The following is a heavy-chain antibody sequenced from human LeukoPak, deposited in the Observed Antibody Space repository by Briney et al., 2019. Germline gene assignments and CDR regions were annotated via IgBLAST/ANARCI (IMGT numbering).Heavy chain of an antibody. V-gene: IGHV3-30*04. Sequence: PGGSLRLSCAASGFTFSSYAMHWVRQAPRKGLEGVAVISSDGSNKYYADSVKGRFTISRDNSKNTLYLQMNSLRAEDTAVYYCARDSVAPAVHYYFDYWGQGTLVTVSS. CDR1: GFTFSSYA. J-gene: IGHJ4*02. D-gene: IGHD2-2*01. CDR3: ARDSVAPAVHYYFDY. CDR2: ISSDGSNK.